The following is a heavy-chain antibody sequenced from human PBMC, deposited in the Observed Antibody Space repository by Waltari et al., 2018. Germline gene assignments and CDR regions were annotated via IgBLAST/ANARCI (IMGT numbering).Heavy chain of an antibody. CDR3: ARGGGMATSYYFDY. CDR1: GGTFSSYA. Sequence: QVQLVQSGAEVKKPGSSVKVSCKASGGTFSSYAISWVRQAPGQGLEWMGGINPILCTANYAQKFKGRVTITADESTSTAYMELSSLRSEDTAVYYCARGGGMATSYYFDYWGQGTLVTVSS. J-gene: IGHJ4*02. D-gene: IGHD5-12*01. V-gene: IGHV1-69*11. CDR2: INPILCTA.